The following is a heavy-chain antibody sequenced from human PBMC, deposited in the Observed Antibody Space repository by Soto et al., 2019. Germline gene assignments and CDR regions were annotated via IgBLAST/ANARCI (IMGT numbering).Heavy chain of an antibody. J-gene: IGHJ6*02. CDR3: ARDIGDRWISAYYGMDV. V-gene: IGHV3-11*01. CDR2: ISSSGTVL. Sequence: QVQLVESGGGLVKPGGSLRLSCTASGFNFSDYYMSWIRQAPGKGLEWVSYISSSGTVLYYADSVKGRFTISRDNAENSLYLERATRRPEDSATYYCARDIGDRWISAYYGMDVWARGPQSPSP. CDR1: GFNFSDYY. D-gene: IGHD5-12*01.